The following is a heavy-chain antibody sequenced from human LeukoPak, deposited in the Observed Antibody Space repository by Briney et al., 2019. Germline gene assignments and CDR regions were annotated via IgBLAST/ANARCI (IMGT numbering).Heavy chain of an antibody. V-gene: IGHV4-59*01. J-gene: IGHJ6*03. CDR1: GGSISSYY. CDR3: ARTTEGGYTYGYSYYYYMDV. D-gene: IGHD5-18*01. Sequence: PSETLSLARTVSGGSISSYYWSWIRQPPGKGLEWIGYIYYSGSTNYNPSLKSRVTISVDTSKNQFSLKLTSVTAADTAVYYCARTTEGGYTYGYSYYYYMDVWGKGTTVTISS. CDR2: IYYSGST.